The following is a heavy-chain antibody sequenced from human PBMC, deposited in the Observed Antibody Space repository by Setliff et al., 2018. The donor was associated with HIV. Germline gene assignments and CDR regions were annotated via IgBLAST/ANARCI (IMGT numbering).Heavy chain of an antibody. CDR2: INHSGST. Sequence: SETLSLTCAVYGGSFSGYYWSWIRQPPGKGLEWIGEINHSGSTNYNPSLKSRVTISVDTSKNQLSLKLRSVTAADTAVYYCASGYNYAYSDYWGQGTLVTVSS. J-gene: IGHJ4*02. V-gene: IGHV4-34*01. D-gene: IGHD5-18*01. CDR1: GGSFSGYY. CDR3: ASGYNYAYSDY.